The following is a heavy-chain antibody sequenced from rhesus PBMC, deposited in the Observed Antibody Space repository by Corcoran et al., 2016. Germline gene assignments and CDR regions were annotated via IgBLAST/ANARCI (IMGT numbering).Heavy chain of an antibody. D-gene: IGHD6-13*01. CDR2: IYGSGSST. J-gene: IGHJ5-1*01. CDR3: ASSGYSSWSGGHRFDV. Sequence: QVQLQESGPGLVKPLETLSLTCAVSGGSISSNYWNWIRQPPGKELEWIGYIYGSGSSTNYNPSLKSRVTLSVDTSKSQFSLRLSSVTAADTALYYCASSGYSSWSGGHRFDVWGAGVLVTVSS. CDR1: GGSISSNY. V-gene: IGHV4S11*01.